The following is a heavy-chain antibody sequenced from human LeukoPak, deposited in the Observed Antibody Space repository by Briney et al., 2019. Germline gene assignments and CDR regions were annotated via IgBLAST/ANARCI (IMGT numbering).Heavy chain of an antibody. CDR2: INWNCGST. CDR1: GFTFDDYG. J-gene: IGHJ4*02. D-gene: IGHD3-22*01. CDR3: AKTYYYDSSGYWFDY. V-gene: IGHV3-20*04. Sequence: GGSLRLSCAASGFTFDDYGMNWVRQAPGKGLEWVSGINWNCGSTGYADSVKGRFTISRDNAKNSLYLQMNSLRAEDTALYYCAKTYYYDSSGYWFDYWGQGTLVTVSS.